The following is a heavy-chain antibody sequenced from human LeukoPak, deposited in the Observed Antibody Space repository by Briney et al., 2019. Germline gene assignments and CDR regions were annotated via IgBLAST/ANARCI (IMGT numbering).Heavy chain of an antibody. Sequence: GGSLRLFCAVSGLTFNKYNINWVRQAPGKGLEWVAVISFDGSERYHADSVKGRFTISRDTSKNTLYLQMNSLVTEDTAVYYCVGVSGIYYYLFSWGKGTLVTVSS. CDR1: GLTFNKYN. CDR2: ISFDGSER. V-gene: IGHV3-30-3*01. D-gene: IGHD2-15*01. CDR3: VGVSGIYYYLFS. J-gene: IGHJ4*02.